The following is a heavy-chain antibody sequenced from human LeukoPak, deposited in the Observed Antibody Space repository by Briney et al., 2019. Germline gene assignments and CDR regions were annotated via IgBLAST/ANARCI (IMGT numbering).Heavy chain of an antibody. D-gene: IGHD1-26*01. Sequence: KPSETLSLTCTVSGGSVSSGSYYWSWIRQPPGKGLEWVGYIFYSGSTNYNPSPKSRVTMSIDTSKNQLSLKLNSVTAADTAVYYCARGQVGATENEPPFDYWGQGTLVTVSS. J-gene: IGHJ4*02. CDR2: IFYSGST. CDR1: GGSVSSGSYY. CDR3: ARGQVGATENEPPFDY. V-gene: IGHV4-61*01.